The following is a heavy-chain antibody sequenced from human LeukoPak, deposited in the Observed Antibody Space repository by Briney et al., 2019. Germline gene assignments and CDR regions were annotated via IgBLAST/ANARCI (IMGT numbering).Heavy chain of an antibody. CDR2: ISYDGSNK. CDR1: GFTFSSYA. Sequence: PGGSLRLSCAASGFTFSSYAMHWVRQAPGKGLEWVAVISYDGSNKYYADSVKGRFTISRDNSKNTLYLQMNSLRAEDTAVYYCARAESYGDYCDYWGQGTLVTVSS. J-gene: IGHJ4*02. CDR3: ARAESYGDYCDY. V-gene: IGHV3-30-3*01. D-gene: IGHD4-17*01.